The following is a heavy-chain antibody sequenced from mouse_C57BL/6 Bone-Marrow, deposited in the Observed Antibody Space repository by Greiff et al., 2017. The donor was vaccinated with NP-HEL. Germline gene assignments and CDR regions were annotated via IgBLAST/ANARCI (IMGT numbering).Heavy chain of an antibody. Sequence: EVKLMESGGGLVKPGGSLKLSCAASGFTFSSYTMSWVRQTPEKRLEWVATISGGGGNTYYRDSVKGRFTISRDNAKNTLYLQMSSLRSEDTALYYCARQEGRGMDYWGQGTSVTVSS. J-gene: IGHJ4*01. CDR2: ISGGGGNT. CDR3: ARQEGRGMDY. D-gene: IGHD3-3*01. CDR1: GFTFSSYT. V-gene: IGHV5-9*01.